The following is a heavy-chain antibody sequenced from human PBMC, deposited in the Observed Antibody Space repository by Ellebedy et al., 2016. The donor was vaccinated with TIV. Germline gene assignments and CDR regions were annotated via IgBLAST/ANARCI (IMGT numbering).Heavy chain of an antibody. CDR2: ISYDGGNK. CDR1: GFTFSSYA. J-gene: IGHJ4*02. Sequence: PGGSLRLSCAASGFTFSSYAMHWVRQAPGKGLEWVAVISYDGGNKYYADSVKGRFTISRDNSKNTLYLQMNSLRAEDTAVYYCARGARDSEYLLFDYWGQGTLVTVSS. D-gene: IGHD2-2*02. CDR3: ARGARDSEYLLFDY. V-gene: IGHV3-30-3*01.